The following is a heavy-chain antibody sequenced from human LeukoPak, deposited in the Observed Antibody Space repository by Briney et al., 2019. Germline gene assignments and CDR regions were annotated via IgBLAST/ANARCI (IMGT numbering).Heavy chain of an antibody. V-gene: IGHV4-39*01. CDR3: ARLGTQYYDFWSGYYTEGVFDY. Sequence: SSETLSLTCTVSGGSISSSSYYWGWIRQPPGKGLEWIGRIYYSGSTYYNPSLKSRVTISVDTSKNQFSLKLSSVTAADTAVYYCARLGTQYYDFWSGYYTEGVFDYWGQGTLVTVSS. CDR1: GGSISSSSYY. CDR2: IYYSGST. J-gene: IGHJ4*02. D-gene: IGHD3-3*01.